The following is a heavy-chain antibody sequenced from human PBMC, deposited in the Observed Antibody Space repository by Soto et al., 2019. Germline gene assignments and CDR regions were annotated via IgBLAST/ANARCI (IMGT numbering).Heavy chain of an antibody. CDR2: ISAYNGNT. CDR3: ARGRPIAAAGMVGYYYYYGMDV. J-gene: IGHJ6*02. V-gene: IGHV1-18*04. D-gene: IGHD6-13*01. CDR1: GYTFTSYG. Sequence: ASVKVSCKASGYTFTSYGISWVRQAPGQGLEWMGWISAYNGNTNYAQKLQGRVTMTTDTSTSTAYMELRSLRSDDTAVYYCARGRPIAAAGMVGYYYYYGMDVWGQGTTVTVSS.